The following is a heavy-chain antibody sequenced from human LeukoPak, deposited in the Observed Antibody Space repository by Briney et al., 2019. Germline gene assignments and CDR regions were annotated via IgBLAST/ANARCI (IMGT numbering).Heavy chain of an antibody. D-gene: IGHD6-13*01. J-gene: IGHJ4*02. CDR3: ARGVRAAAGTLN. CDR1: GYTFTSYD. Sequence: ASVKVSCKASGYTFTSYDINWVRQATGQGLEWMGWMNPNSGNTGYAQKFQGRVTMTRNTSISTAYMKLSSLRSEDTAVYYCARGVRAAAGTLNWGQGTLVTVSS. V-gene: IGHV1-8*01. CDR2: MNPNSGNT.